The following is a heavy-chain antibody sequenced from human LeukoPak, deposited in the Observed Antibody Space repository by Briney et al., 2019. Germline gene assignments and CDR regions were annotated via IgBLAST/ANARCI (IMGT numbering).Heavy chain of an antibody. CDR2: IYYSGST. V-gene: IGHV4-39*07. CDR1: GGSISSSSYY. Sequence: SETLSLTCTASGGSISSSSYYWGWIRQPPGKGLEWIGSIYYSGSTYYNPSLKSRVTISVDTSKNQFSLKLSSVTAADTAVYYCARSAQVGATTLYLFDYWGQGTLVTVSS. CDR3: ARSAQVGATTLYLFDY. J-gene: IGHJ4*02. D-gene: IGHD1-26*01.